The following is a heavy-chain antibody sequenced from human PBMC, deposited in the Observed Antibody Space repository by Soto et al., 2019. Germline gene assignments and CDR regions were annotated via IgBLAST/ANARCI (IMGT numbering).Heavy chain of an antibody. J-gene: IGHJ6*02. Sequence: QVQLVESGGGVVQPGRSLRLSCAASGFTFYTYGMHWVRQSPGKGLEWVAIIWYDGSLKYYADSVKGRFTTSRDNPKNTLYLQINSLRAEDTAVYYCARIGCTGDNCKPYAYYAMDGLGQGTTVTVSS. CDR1: GFTFYTYG. V-gene: IGHV3-33*01. CDR3: ARIGCTGDNCKPYAYYAMDG. D-gene: IGHD2-8*02. CDR2: IWYDGSLK.